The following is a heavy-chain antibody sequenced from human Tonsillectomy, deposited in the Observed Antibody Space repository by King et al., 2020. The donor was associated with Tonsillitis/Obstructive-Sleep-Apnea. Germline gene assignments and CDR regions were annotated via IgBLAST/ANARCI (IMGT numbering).Heavy chain of an antibody. CDR1: GYRFTSYW. Sequence: VQLVESGAEVKKPGESLKISCPGSGYRFTSYWIAWVRQVPGKGLDWMGIIYPGDSDTEYSPSFQGQVTISADKSIDTAYLQWGSLRASDTAMYYCARLDNTGSSLLFGGHFDLWGRGTLVTVSS. V-gene: IGHV5-51*01. CDR2: IYPGDSDT. J-gene: IGHJ2*01. CDR3: ARLDNTGSSLLFGGHFDL. D-gene: IGHD1-26*01.